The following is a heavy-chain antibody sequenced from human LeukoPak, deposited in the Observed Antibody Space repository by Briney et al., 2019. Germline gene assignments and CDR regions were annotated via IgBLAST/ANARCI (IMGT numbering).Heavy chain of an antibody. V-gene: IGHV3-11*01. CDR2: NSSSCSTI. J-gene: IGHJ6*03. CDR1: GFTLSDHY. D-gene: IGHD3-9*01. Sequence: GGSLRLSCAASGFTLSDHYKSWLRQAPGKGLGGVSYNSSSCSTIYYANSVKGRFTISRDNAKNSLYLKMNSLRAEDTAVYYWARETRSEVLRYFVNYYYYYMDVWGKGTTVTVSS. CDR3: ARETRSEVLRYFVNYYYYYMDV.